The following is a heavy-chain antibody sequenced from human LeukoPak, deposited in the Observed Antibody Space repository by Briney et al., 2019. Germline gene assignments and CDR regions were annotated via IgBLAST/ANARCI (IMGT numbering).Heavy chain of an antibody. Sequence: KPSETLSLTCTVPGGSISSSSYYWGWIRQPPGKGLDWFGSIYYSGRTYYNPSLKSRVTISVDTSKNHFSLKLSSVTAADTAVYYCARHPSYQTYSSSWYNYYYYYMDVWGKGTTVTVSS. CDR2: IYYSGRT. CDR1: GGSISSSSYY. J-gene: IGHJ6*03. CDR3: ARHPSYQTYSSSWYNYYYYYMDV. V-gene: IGHV4-39*01. D-gene: IGHD6-13*01.